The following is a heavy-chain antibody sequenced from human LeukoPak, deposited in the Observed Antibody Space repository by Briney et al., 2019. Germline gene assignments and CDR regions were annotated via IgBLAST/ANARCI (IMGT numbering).Heavy chain of an antibody. D-gene: IGHD6-13*01. V-gene: IGHV3-23*01. Sequence: GGSLRLSCAATGITFSSYAMSWVRQAPGKGLEWVSAISGSGGSTYYADSVKGRFTISRDNSKNTLYLQMNSLRAEDTAVYYCAKVGIAAAFSYYFDYWGQGTLVTVSS. CDR1: GITFSSYA. CDR2: ISGSGGST. J-gene: IGHJ4*02. CDR3: AKVGIAAAFSYYFDY.